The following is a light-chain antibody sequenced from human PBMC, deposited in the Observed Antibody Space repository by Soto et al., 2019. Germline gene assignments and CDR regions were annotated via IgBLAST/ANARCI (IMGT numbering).Light chain of an antibody. Sequence: QSALTQPRSVCGSPGQSVTISCTGTSSDVGGYNYVSWYQQHPGKAPKLMIYDVTKRPSGVPDRFSGSKSGNTASLTIAGLQAEDEADYYCCSYAGIYTFYVFGTGTKLTVL. J-gene: IGLJ1*01. CDR1: SSDVGGYNY. CDR3: CSYAGIYTFYV. CDR2: DVT. V-gene: IGLV2-11*01.